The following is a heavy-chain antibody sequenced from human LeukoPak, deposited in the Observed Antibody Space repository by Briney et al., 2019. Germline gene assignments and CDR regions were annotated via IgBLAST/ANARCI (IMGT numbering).Heavy chain of an antibody. Sequence: GGPLRLSCAASGFTFSSYSMNWVRQAPGKGLEWVSSISSSSSYIYYADSVKGRFTISRDNAKNSLYLQMNSLRAEDTAVYYCAKGGDYSNSPGVSWFDPSGQGTLVTVSS. V-gene: IGHV3-21*04. D-gene: IGHD4-11*01. J-gene: IGHJ5*02. CDR3: AKGGDYSNSPGVSWFDP. CDR2: ISSSSSYI. CDR1: GFTFSSYS.